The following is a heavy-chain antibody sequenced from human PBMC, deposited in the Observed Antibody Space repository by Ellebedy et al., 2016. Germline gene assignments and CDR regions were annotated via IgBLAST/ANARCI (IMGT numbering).Heavy chain of an antibody. CDR3: ARDIGSDAFDI. V-gene: IGHV3-74*01. D-gene: IGHD1-26*01. CDR2: INSDGSST. Sequence: GESLKISCAASVFTFSSYWMHWVRQAPGKGLVWVSRINSDGSSTSYADSVKGRFTISRDNAKNTLYLQMNSLRAEDTAVYYCARDIGSDAFDIWGQGTMVTVSS. CDR1: VFTFSSYW. J-gene: IGHJ3*02.